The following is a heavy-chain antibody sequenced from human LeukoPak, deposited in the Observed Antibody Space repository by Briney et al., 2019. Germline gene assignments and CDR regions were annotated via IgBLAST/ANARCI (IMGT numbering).Heavy chain of an antibody. Sequence: PGGSLRLSCAASGFTFSSYSMNWVRQAPGKGLEWVSSISSSSSYIYYADSVKGRFTISRDNAKNSLYLQMNSLRAEDTAVYYCARERAVLHSGYDYWGQGTLVTVSS. J-gene: IGHJ4*02. V-gene: IGHV3-21*01. CDR3: ARERAVLHSGYDY. D-gene: IGHD5-12*01. CDR2: ISSSSSYI. CDR1: GFTFSSYS.